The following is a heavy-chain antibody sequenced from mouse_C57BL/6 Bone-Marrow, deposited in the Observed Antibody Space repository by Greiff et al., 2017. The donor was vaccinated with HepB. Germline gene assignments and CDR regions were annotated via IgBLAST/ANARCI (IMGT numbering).Heavy chain of an antibody. D-gene: IGHD1-1*01. V-gene: IGHV14-3*01. CDR2: IDPANGNT. J-gene: IGHJ2*01. CDR1: GFNIKNTY. Sequence: VHVKQSVAELVRPGASVKLSCTASGFNIKNTYMHWVKQRPEQGLEWIGRIDPANGNTKYAPKFQGKATITADTSSNTAYLQLSSLTSEDTAIYYCARFHYYGSSPYFDYWGQGTTLTVSS. CDR3: ARFHYYGSSPYFDY.